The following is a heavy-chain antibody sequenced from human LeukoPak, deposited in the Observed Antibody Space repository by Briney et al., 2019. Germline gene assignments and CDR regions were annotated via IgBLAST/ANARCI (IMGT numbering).Heavy chain of an antibody. CDR2: IGGSSSSL. J-gene: IGHJ4*02. V-gene: IGHV3-21*01. CDR3: AREIDEGFDY. CDR1: GFTFSSDS. Sequence: PGGSLRLSCAASGFTFSSDSMNWVRQAPGKGLEWVSSIGGSSSSLYYADSLKGRFTISRDNAKNSLYLQMNSLRAEDTAVYYCAREIDEGFDYWGQGTLVTVSS.